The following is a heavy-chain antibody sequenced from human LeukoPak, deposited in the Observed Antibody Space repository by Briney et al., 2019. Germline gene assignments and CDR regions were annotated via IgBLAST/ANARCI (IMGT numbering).Heavy chain of an antibody. J-gene: IGHJ4*02. CDR1: GFTFNNYA. V-gene: IGHV3-23*01. Sequence: GGSLRLSCAASGFTFNNYAMNWVRQGPGEGLEWVSAISGTGGSTYYADSVKGRFTISRDNAKNSLYLQMNSLRADDTAIYYCARDKIVGPTTLDYWGQGTLVTVSS. D-gene: IGHD1-26*01. CDR3: ARDKIVGPTTLDY. CDR2: ISGTGGST.